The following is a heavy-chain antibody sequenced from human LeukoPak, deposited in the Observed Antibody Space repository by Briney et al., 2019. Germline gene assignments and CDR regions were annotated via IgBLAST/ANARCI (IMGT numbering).Heavy chain of an antibody. CDR2: ISGSGDST. J-gene: IGHJ4*02. Sequence: PGGSLRLSCAASGFTFNNYALSWVRQAPGKGLEWVSGISGSGDSTYYADSVKGRFTISRDNSKNTLYLQMNSLRAEDTAVYYCARRSGIAVAGAFDYWGQGTLVTVSS. D-gene: IGHD6-19*01. V-gene: IGHV3-23*01. CDR3: ARRSGIAVAGAFDY. CDR1: GFTFNNYA.